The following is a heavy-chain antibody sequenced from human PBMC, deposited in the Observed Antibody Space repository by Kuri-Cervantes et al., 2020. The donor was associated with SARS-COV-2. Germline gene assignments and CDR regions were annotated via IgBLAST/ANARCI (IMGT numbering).Heavy chain of an antibody. CDR2: ISSSSSYI. Sequence: GGSLRLSCAASGFTFSSYSMNWVRQAPGKGLEWVSSISSSSSYIYYADSVKGRFTISRDNSKNTLFLHMKSLRAEDTALYYCVRDDSVCSGGTCHPSFDFWGQGTTVTVSS. CDR1: GFTFSSYS. J-gene: IGHJ6*02. V-gene: IGHV3-21*01. D-gene: IGHD2-15*01. CDR3: VRDDSVCSGGTCHPSFDF.